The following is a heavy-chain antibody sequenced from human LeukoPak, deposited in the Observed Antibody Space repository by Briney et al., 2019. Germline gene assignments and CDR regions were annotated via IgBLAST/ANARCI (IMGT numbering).Heavy chain of an antibody. Sequence: PSETLSLTCTVSGGSISSRSYFWGWIRQPPGKGLEWIGSIYYSGNTYYNASLKSRVTISADTSKNHFSLKLSSVTAADTAVYYCAFGDLRWFDPWGQGILVTVSS. CDR1: GGSISSRSYF. V-gene: IGHV4-39*01. D-gene: IGHD3-10*01. CDR3: AFGDLRWFDP. CDR2: IYYSGNT. J-gene: IGHJ5*02.